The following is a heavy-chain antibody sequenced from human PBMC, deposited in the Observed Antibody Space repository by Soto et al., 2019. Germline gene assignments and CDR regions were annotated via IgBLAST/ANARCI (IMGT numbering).Heavy chain of an antibody. CDR2: ISAYNGNT. V-gene: IGHV1-18*01. D-gene: IGHD3-22*01. CDR1: GYTFTSYG. Sequence: ASVKVSCKASGYTFTSYGISWVRQAPGQGLEWMGRISAYNGNTNYAQKLQGRVTMTTDTSTSTAYMELSSLRSEDTAVYYCAREGYYYDSSGVDFDYWGQGTLVTVSS. J-gene: IGHJ4*02. CDR3: AREGYYYDSSGVDFDY.